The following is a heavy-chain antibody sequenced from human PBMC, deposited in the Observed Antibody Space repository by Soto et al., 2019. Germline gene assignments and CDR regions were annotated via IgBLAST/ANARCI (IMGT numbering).Heavy chain of an antibody. D-gene: IGHD2-2*01. V-gene: IGHV4-31*03. CDR2: IYYSGST. J-gene: IGHJ5*02. CDR1: GGSISSGGYY. Sequence: SETLSLTCTVSGGSISSGGYYWSWIRQHPGKGLEWIGYIYYSGSTYYNPSLKSRVTISVDTSKNQFSLKLSSVTAADTAVYYCARAQYRREDNWFDPWGQGTLVTVSS. CDR3: ARAQYRREDNWFDP.